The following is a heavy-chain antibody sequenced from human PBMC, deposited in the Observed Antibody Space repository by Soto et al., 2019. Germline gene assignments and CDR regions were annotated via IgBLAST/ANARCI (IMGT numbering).Heavy chain of an antibody. CDR2: IYPGDSDT. CDR3: ARHRTPVTAMTYYYGMDV. CDR1: GYSCTSYW. D-gene: IGHD2-21*02. J-gene: IGHJ6*02. V-gene: IGHV5-51*01. Sequence: PGESLKISCKGSGYSCTSYWIGWVRQMPGKGLEWMGIIYPGDSDTRYSPSFQGQVTISADKSISTAYLQWSSLKASDTAMYYCARHRTPVTAMTYYYGMDVWGQGTTVTVSS.